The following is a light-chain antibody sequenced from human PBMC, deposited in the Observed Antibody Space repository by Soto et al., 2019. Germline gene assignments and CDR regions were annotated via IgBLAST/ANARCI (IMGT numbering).Light chain of an antibody. CDR3: QQYNNWPPIT. CDR2: GAS. Sequence: PGARATLSCRASQSVSSNLAWYQQKPGQTPRLLIYGASTRAAGIPARFSGSGSGTEFTLTISSLQSEDFAVYFCQQYNNWPPITFGQGTRLEIK. V-gene: IGKV3-15*01. CDR1: QSVSSN. J-gene: IGKJ5*01.